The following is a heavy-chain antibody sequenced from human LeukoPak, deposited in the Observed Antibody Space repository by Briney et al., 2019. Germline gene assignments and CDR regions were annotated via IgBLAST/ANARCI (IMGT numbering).Heavy chain of an antibody. CDR2: IYYTGST. CDR1: GGSISSSSFY. D-gene: IGHD6-19*01. Sequence: SETLSLTCTVSGGSISSSSFYWGWIRQPPGKGLEWIGSIYYTGSTYYNPSLKSRVTISVDTSKNQFSLKLSSVTAADTAVYYCARRLQSSGWPTHFDYWGQGALVTVSS. J-gene: IGHJ4*02. CDR3: ARRLQSSGWPTHFDY. V-gene: IGHV4-39*07.